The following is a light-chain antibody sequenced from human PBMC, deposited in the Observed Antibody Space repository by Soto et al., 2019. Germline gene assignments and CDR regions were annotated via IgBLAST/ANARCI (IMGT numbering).Light chain of an antibody. CDR3: QQYGSSPGP. J-gene: IGKJ1*01. CDR1: QSVSSNY. CDR2: GAS. Sequence: PGERATLSCRASQSVSSNYLAWYQQKPGQAPRLLIYGASSRATGIPDRFSGSGSGTDFTLTISRLEPEDFAVYYCQQYGSSPGPVGQGTKVEIK. V-gene: IGKV3-20*01.